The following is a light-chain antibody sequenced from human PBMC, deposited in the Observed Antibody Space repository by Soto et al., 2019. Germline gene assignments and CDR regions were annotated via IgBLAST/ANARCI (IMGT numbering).Light chain of an antibody. CDR1: QSISSW. V-gene: IGKV1-5*03. CDR3: QQYNTCWT. J-gene: IGKJ1*01. CDR2: KAS. Sequence: DIRMTQSLPTLSGPPGERVTXTCRASQSISSWLAWYQQKPGKAPKVLIYKASSLESGVPSRFSRSGSGTEFTLTISSLQPDDFATYYCQQYNTCWTFGQGTKVDIK.